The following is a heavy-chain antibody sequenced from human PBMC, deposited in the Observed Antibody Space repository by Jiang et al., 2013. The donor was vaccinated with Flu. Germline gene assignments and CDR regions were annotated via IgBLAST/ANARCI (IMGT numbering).Heavy chain of an antibody. CDR1: W. V-gene: IGHV5-10-1*01. D-gene: IGHD2-15*01. CDR2: IDPSDSYT. CDR3: AGCTGGNCFVGGDSFDI. J-gene: IGHJ3*02. Sequence: WISWVRQMPGKGLEWMGRIDPSDSYTNYSPSFQGHVTISADKSISTAYLQWSSLKASDTAMHYCAGCTGGNCFVGGDSFDIWGQGTMVTVSS.